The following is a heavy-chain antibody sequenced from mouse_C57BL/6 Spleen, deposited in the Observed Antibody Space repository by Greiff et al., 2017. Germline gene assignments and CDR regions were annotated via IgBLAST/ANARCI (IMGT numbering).Heavy chain of an antibody. CDR1: GYTFTSYW. V-gene: IGHV1-69*01. CDR2: IDPSGSYT. Sequence: VQLQQPGAELVMPGASVKMSCKASGYTFTSYWMHWVKQRPGQGLEWIGEIDPSGSYTNYNQKFKGKSTLTVDKSSSTAYMQLSSLTSEDSAVYYCASSAQGHAIDYWGQGTSVTVSS. D-gene: IGHD3-2*02. J-gene: IGHJ4*01. CDR3: ASSAQGHAIDY.